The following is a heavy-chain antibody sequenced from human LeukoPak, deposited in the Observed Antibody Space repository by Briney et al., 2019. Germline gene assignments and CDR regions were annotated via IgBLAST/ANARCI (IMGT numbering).Heavy chain of an antibody. CDR2: FDPYNGDT. J-gene: IGHJ4*02. Sequence: ASVKVSCKVSRYTLTELSMHWVRQAPGQGLEWMGGFDPYNGDTIYAQKSQGRVTMTEDTSTDTAYMELSSLRSEDTAVYYCATGGKYYYDSSGYDYWGQGTLVTVSS. CDR1: RYTLTELS. D-gene: IGHD3-22*01. CDR3: ATGGKYYYDSSGYDY. V-gene: IGHV1-24*01.